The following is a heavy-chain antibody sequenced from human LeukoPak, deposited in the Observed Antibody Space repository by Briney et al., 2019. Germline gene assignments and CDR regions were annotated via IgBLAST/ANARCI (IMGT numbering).Heavy chain of an antibody. CDR2: IYYSGST. CDR3: ARHVRMTRYYYYMDV. J-gene: IGHJ6*03. Sequence: SETLSLTCTVSGGSISSSSYYWGWIRQPPGKGLEWIGSIYYSGSTYYNPSLKSRVTISVDTSKNQFSLKLSSVTAADTAVYYCARHVRMTRYYYYMDVWGKGTTVTISS. V-gene: IGHV4-39*01. D-gene: IGHD2-15*01. CDR1: GGSISSSSYY.